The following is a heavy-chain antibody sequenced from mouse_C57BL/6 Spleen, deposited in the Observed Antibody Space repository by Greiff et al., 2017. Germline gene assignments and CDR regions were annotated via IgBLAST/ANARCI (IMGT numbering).Heavy chain of an antibody. Sequence: EVQLQESGAELVRPGSSVKMSCKTSGYTFTSYGINWVKQRPGQGLEWIGYIYIGNGYTEYNEKFKGKATLTSDTSASTAYMQLSSLTSEDSAIYFCARGERNWDENYFDYWGQGTTLTVSS. CDR3: ARGERNWDENYFDY. D-gene: IGHD4-1*01. CDR2: IYIGNGYT. CDR1: GYTFTSYG. V-gene: IGHV1-58*01. J-gene: IGHJ2*01.